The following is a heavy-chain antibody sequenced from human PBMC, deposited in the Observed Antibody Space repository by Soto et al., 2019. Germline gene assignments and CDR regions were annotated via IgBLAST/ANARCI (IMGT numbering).Heavy chain of an antibody. CDR2: IYYSGNT. V-gene: IGHV4-59*08. CDR3: EIGPSPRALAGTRKCYFDY. D-gene: IGHD6-19*01. J-gene: IGHJ4*02. CDR1: GGSISSYY. Sequence: SETLSLTCTVSGGSISSYYWSWIRQPPGKGLEWIGYIYYSGNTNYNPSLKSRVTISVDTSKNQYSLKLSSVTAADTATYYCEIGPSPRALAGTRKCYFDYWGQGTLVTVSS.